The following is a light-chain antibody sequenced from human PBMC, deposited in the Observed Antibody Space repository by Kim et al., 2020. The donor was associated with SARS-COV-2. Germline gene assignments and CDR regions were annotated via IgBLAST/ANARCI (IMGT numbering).Light chain of an antibody. CDR3: QQRSNWPPVT. Sequence: PGERDTLSCRASQGASSYLDWYQQKPGQAPMLLIYEASNRATGIPARFSGSGSGTDFTLTISSLEPEDFAVYYCQQRSNWPPVTFGGGTKVDIK. CDR1: QGASSY. CDR2: EAS. J-gene: IGKJ4*01. V-gene: IGKV3-11*01.